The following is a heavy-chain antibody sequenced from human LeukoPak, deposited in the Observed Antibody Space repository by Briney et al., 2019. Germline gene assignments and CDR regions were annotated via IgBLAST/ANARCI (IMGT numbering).Heavy chain of an antibody. Sequence: GGSLRLSCAASGFTLSSYAMSWVRQAPGKGLEWVSDINGSGGSTYYADSVKGRFTISRDNSKNTLYLQMNSLRAEDTAVYYCAKDQIVGATTRWGQGTLVTVSS. D-gene: IGHD1-26*01. CDR3: AKDQIVGATTR. CDR2: INGSGGST. V-gene: IGHV3-23*01. J-gene: IGHJ4*02. CDR1: GFTLSSYA.